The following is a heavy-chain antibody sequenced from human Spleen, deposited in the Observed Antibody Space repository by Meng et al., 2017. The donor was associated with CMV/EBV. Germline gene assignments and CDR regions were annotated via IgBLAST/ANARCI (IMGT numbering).Heavy chain of an antibody. CDR1: GFTFSSYS. CDR3: ARDKNVDQLGFYYYYGMDV. D-gene: IGHD2-2*01. Sequence: GGSLRLSCAASGFTFSSYSMNWVRQAPGKGLEWVSSISSSSYIYYADSVKGRFTISRDNAKNSLYLQMNSLRAEDTAVYYCARDKNVDQLGFYYYYGMDVWGQGTTVTVSS. V-gene: IGHV3-21*01. J-gene: IGHJ6*02. CDR2: ISSSSYI.